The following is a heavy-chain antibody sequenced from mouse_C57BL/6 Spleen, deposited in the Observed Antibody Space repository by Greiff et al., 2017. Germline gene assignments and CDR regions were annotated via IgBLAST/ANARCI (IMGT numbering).Heavy chain of an antibody. D-gene: IGHD1-1*01. CDR1: GYTFTDYY. J-gene: IGHJ1*03. CDR3: ARDYVRYFDV. Sequence: EVQLQESGPVLVKPGASVKMSCKASGYTFTDYYMNWVKQSHGKSLEWIGVINPYNGGTSYNQKFKGKATLTVDKSSSTAYMELNSLTSEDSAVYYCARDYVRYFDVWGTGTTVTVSS. CDR2: INPYNGGT. V-gene: IGHV1-19*01.